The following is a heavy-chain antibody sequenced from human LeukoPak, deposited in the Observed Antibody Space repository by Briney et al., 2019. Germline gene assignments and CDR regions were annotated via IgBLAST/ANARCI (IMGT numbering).Heavy chain of an antibody. CDR2: ISSSSSYI. D-gene: IGHD3-10*01. J-gene: IGHJ6*03. CDR1: GFTFSSYS. CDR3: ARAPVSLMALGYYYYMDV. V-gene: IGHV3-21*01. Sequence: GGSLRLSCAASGFTFSSYSMNWVRQAPGKGLEWVSSISSSSSYIYYADSVKGRFTISRDNAKNTLYLQINSLRAEDTAVYYCARAPVSLMALGYYYYMDVWGKGTTVTVSS.